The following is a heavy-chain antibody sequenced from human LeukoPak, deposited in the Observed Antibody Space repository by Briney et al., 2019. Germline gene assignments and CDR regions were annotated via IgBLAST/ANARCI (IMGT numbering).Heavy chain of an antibody. J-gene: IGHJ4*02. CDR2: ISGSGGST. V-gene: IGHV3-23*01. CDR3: ARVRGPSGYYMV. Sequence: GGSLRLSCAASGFTFSSNAMSWVRQAPGEGLEWVSTISGSGGSTYYANSVKGRFTISRDNSKNTLYLQMNSLRAEDTAVYYCARVRGPSGYYMVWGQGTLVTVSS. CDR1: GFTFSSNA. D-gene: IGHD3-22*01.